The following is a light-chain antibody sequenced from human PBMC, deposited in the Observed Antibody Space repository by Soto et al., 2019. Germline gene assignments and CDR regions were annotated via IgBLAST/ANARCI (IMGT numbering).Light chain of an antibody. CDR1: TSNVGSNT. V-gene: IGLV1-44*01. CDR2: TDN. CDR3: QSYDSSLTVV. J-gene: IGLJ2*01. Sequence: QSVLTQPPSMSGTPGQRVTISCSGTTSNVGSNTVNWYQQLPGAAPKLLIYTDNQRPSRVPDRFSGSKSGTSASLAISGLLSEDEADYFCQSYDSSLTVVFGGGTKVTVL.